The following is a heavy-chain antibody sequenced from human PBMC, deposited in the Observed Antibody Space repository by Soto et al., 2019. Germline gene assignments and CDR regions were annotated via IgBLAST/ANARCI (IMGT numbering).Heavy chain of an antibody. CDR1: KFAITSHV. J-gene: IGHJ6*02. Sequence: EVQMVESGGGLGKPGGSQRLSCKALKFAITSHVMPWVRQAPGKGLEWVSGISESGGSTFYADSVLGRFTISRDDTRNMVDLPMDTLIPDDTAVYYCAKVTGVYYFYGLDEWGQGTTGVVSS. CDR2: ISESGGST. CDR3: AKVTGVYYFYGLDE. D-gene: IGHD7-27*01. V-gene: IGHV3-23*04.